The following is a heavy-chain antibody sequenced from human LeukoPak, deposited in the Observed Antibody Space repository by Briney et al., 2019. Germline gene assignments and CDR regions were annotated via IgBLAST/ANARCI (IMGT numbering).Heavy chain of an antibody. V-gene: IGHV1-2*02. CDR1: GYTFTSYG. CDR3: ARVAGVAASPEVDY. J-gene: IGHJ4*02. CDR2: INPNSGGT. Sequence: ASVKVSCKASGYTFTSYGISWVRQAPGQGLEWMGWINPNSGGTNYAQKFQGRVTMTRDTSISTAYMELSRLRSDDTAVYYCARVAGVAASPEVDYWGQGTLVTVSS. D-gene: IGHD2-15*01.